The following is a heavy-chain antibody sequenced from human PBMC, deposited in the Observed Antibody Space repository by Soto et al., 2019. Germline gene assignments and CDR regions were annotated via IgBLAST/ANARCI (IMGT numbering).Heavy chain of an antibody. CDR1: GFTFSTYR. CDR2: IKQDGSEA. CDR3: ARGDYHDTSGPFSDAFDI. V-gene: IGHV3-7*04. Sequence: GGSLRLSCAASGFTFSTYRMSWVRQAPGKGLEWVANIKQDGSEAWYVDSVKGRFTISRDNAKKSLYLQMNSLRVEDTAVYYCARGDYHDTSGPFSDAFDIWGQGTMVTVS. D-gene: IGHD3-22*01. J-gene: IGHJ3*02.